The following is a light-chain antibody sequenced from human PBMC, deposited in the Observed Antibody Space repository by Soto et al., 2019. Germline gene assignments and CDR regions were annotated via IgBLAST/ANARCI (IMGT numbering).Light chain of an antibody. CDR1: SGHSSYA. Sequence: QPVLTQSPSASASLGASVKLTCTLSSGHSSYAIAWHQQQPEKGPRYLMKLNSDGSHSKGDGIPDRFSGSSSGAERYLTISSLQSEDEADYYCQTWGTCIDYVFGTGTKLTVL. CDR3: QTWGTCIDYV. CDR2: LNSDGSH. V-gene: IGLV4-69*01. J-gene: IGLJ1*01.